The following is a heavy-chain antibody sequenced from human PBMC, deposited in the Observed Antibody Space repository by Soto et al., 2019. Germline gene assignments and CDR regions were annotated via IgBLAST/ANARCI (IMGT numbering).Heavy chain of an antibody. CDR2: IGADNGDT. J-gene: IGHJ5*02. CDR1: GYTFSTYG. Sequence: QVQLVQSGAEVKKPGASVKVSCKASGYTFSTYGFSWVRQAPGQGLEWMGWIGADNGDTNYAQNFQGRVTMTTDTSTTTSYMELRSLTSADTAVYFCARDWTGAEGFDPWGQGTLVTVSS. D-gene: IGHD3-3*01. V-gene: IGHV1-18*01. CDR3: ARDWTGAEGFDP.